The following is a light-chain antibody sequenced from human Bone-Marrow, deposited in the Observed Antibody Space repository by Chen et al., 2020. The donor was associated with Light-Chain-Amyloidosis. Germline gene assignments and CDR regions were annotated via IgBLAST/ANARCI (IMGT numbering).Light chain of an antibody. J-gene: IGLJ3*02. CDR1: SSDVGGYNH. V-gene: IGLV2-14*01. Sequence: QSALTQPASVSGSPGQSITISCPGTSSDVGGYNHVPWFQQHPGKAPQLMIYDVSNRPSGVSNRFSGSKSGNTASLTISGLQAEDEADYYCSSYTTSDTHVFGGGTKVTVL. CDR2: DVS. CDR3: SSYTTSDTHV.